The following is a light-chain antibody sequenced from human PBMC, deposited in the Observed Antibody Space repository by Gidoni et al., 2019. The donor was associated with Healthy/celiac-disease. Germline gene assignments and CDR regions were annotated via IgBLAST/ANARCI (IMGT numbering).Light chain of an antibody. Sequence: EIVLTQSPGTLSLSPGERATLSCRASQSVSSSYLAWYQQQPGQAPRLLIYGASSRATGIPDRFSGSGSGTDFTLTISRLEPEDFAVYYCQLPGFTFGPGTKVDIK. CDR1: QSVSSSY. V-gene: IGKV3-20*01. CDR3: QLPGFT. J-gene: IGKJ3*01. CDR2: GAS.